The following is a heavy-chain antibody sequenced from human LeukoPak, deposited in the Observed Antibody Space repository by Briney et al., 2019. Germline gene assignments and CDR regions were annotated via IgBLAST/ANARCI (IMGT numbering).Heavy chain of an antibody. Sequence: PGRSLRLSCAASGFTFDDYAMHWVRQAPGKGLEWVALISYDGSNKYYADSVKGRFTISRDNSKNTVYLQMNSLRAEDTAVYYCAKDGMYYYDSSGYHHLDYWGQGTLVTVSS. CDR2: ISYDGSNK. V-gene: IGHV3-30*18. D-gene: IGHD3-22*01. CDR3: AKDGMYYYDSSGYHHLDY. CDR1: GFTFDDYA. J-gene: IGHJ4*02.